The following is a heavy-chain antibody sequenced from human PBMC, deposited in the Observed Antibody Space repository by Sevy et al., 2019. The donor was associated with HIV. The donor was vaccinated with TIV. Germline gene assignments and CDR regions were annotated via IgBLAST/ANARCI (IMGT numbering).Heavy chain of an antibody. V-gene: IGHV3-21*01. D-gene: IGHD3-10*01. Sequence: GGSLRLSCAASGFTFSSYSMNWVRQAPGKGLEWVSSISSSSSYIYYADSVKGRFTISRDNAKNSLYLQMNSLRAEDTAVYYCAREGTNNHYSGSGTLKYFQQWGQGTLVTVSS. CDR1: GFTFSSYS. J-gene: IGHJ1*01. CDR3: AREGTNNHYSGSGTLKYFQQ. CDR2: ISSSSSYI.